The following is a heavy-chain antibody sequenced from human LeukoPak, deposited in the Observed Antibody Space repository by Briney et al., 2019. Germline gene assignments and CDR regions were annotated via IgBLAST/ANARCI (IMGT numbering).Heavy chain of an antibody. Sequence: ASVKVSCKASGYTFTGYYMHWVRQAPGQALEWMGWINPKSGGTNYAQKFQGRVTMTRDTSISTAYMELSRLRSDDTAVYYCARLGVHSGYPVGFDYWGQGTLVTVSS. J-gene: IGHJ4*02. CDR2: INPKSGGT. CDR3: ARLGVHSGYPVGFDY. D-gene: IGHD3-22*01. V-gene: IGHV1-2*02. CDR1: GYTFTGYY.